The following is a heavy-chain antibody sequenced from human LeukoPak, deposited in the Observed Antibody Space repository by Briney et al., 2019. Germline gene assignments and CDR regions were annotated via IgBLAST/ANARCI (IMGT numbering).Heavy chain of an antibody. Sequence: PGGSLSLSCAASGFTFSSYWMHWVRQPPGKGLVWVPHINNGGSSTTYADSVKGRFTISRDNAKNTLYLQMNSLRVEDTDVYFCARVTYYYATGRLAVYYFDYWGQGTLVTVSS. CDR3: ARVTYYYATGRLAVYYFDY. V-gene: IGHV3-74*01. CDR1: GFTFSSYW. D-gene: IGHD3-10*01. CDR2: INNGGSST. J-gene: IGHJ4*02.